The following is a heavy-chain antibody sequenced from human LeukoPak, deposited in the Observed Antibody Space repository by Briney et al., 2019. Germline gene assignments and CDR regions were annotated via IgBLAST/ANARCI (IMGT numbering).Heavy chain of an antibody. V-gene: IGHV5-51*01. D-gene: IGHD3-22*01. CDR3: ARHSYDSSGYYPIDY. Sequence: GESLKISCVGSGYRFSTYWIAWARQMPGKGLEWMGIIHSGDSNTVYSPSLQGQVTISVDKSISTAYLQWSSLKASDTAMYYCARHSYDSSGYYPIDYWGQGTLVTASS. CDR2: IHSGDSNT. CDR1: GYRFSTYW. J-gene: IGHJ4*02.